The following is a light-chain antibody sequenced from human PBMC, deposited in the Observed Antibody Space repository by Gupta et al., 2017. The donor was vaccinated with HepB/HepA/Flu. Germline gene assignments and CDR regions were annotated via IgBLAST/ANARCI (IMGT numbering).Light chain of an antibody. CDR2: EVS. V-gene: IGLV2-23*02. J-gene: IGLJ3*02. CDR3: CSYAGITTWV. Sequence: QSALTQPASVSGSPGQSITISCPGSSSDVGTYNFVSWYQQQPGKAPKVIIYEVSQRPSGVSSRFSASKSGNPASLTISGLQAEDEDDYYCCSYAGITTWVFGGGTKLTVL. CDR1: SSDVGTYNF.